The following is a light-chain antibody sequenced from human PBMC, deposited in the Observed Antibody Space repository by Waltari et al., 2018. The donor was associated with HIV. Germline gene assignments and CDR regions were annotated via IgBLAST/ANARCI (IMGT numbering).Light chain of an antibody. Sequence: QSVLTQPPSASGTPGQRVTISCSGSSSNIGSNYVYWYQQLPGTAPKLLSYRNNQRPAGVPDRFSGSKSGTSASLAISGLRSEDEADYYCAAWDASLSAWVFGGGTKLTVL. CDR1: SSNIGSNY. V-gene: IGLV1-47*01. CDR2: RNN. CDR3: AAWDASLSAWV. J-gene: IGLJ3*02.